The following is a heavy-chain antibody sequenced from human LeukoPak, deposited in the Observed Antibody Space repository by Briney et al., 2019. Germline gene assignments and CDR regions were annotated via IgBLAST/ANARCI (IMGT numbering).Heavy chain of an antibody. Sequence: KPGGSLRLSCAASGFIFSDYYMSWIRQAPGKGLEWVSYISGSSSTIYYADSVKGRFTISRDNGKYSLFLQMNTLRAEDTAVYYCASDPREEDVWGKGTTVTVSS. CDR1: GFIFSDYY. J-gene: IGHJ6*04. CDR3: ASDPREEDV. CDR2: ISGSSSTI. V-gene: IGHV3-11*01.